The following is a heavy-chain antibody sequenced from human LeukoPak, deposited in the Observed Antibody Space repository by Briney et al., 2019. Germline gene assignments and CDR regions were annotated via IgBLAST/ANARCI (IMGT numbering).Heavy chain of an antibody. D-gene: IGHD1-26*01. CDR2: ISGSGNGFSI. CDR1: GFVFTIYT. J-gene: IGHJ4*02. V-gene: IGHV3-64D*06. Sequence: GGSLRLSCSASGFVFTIYTMYWVRQAPGKGPEYVSTISGSGNGFSIYYADSVKGRFTISRDDSKSIFYLQMNGLRSEDTAVYYCVKDFGRIRGTPDSWGQGTLVTVSS. CDR3: VKDFGRIRGTPDS.